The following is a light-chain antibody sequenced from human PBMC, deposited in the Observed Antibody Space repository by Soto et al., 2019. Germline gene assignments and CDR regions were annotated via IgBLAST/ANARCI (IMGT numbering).Light chain of an antibody. Sequence: EGGLTQYKGTLSFSPGGGATLPLRALQSVSNTYLAWYQQKPGQAPRLLIYDASTRATGVPARFSGTGSETDFTLTISRLEPEDFAVYYCQQYSSSPSITFGQGTRLEIK. J-gene: IGKJ5*01. CDR3: QQYSSSPSIT. V-gene: IGKV3-20*01. CDR1: QSVSNTY. CDR2: DAS.